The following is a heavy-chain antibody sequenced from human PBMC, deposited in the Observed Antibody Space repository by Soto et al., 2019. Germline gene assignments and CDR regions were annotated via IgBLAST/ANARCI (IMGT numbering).Heavy chain of an antibody. D-gene: IGHD3-10*01. CDR1: GXTFSSYC. CDR2: ISGSGGST. CDR3: AKAYYYGSGSAGLLDV. J-gene: IGHJ6*02. Sequence: GSLRLSCTASGXTFSSYCISWVRQAPVKGLELVSAISGSGGSTYYADSVKGRFNISRDNSKNTLYLQVNSLRSDDTAVYYCAKAYYYGSGSAGLLDVWGQGTTVTVS. V-gene: IGHV3-23*01.